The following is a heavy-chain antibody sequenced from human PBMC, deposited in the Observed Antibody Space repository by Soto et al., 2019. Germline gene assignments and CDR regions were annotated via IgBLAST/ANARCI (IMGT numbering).Heavy chain of an antibody. CDR2: IKQDGSDK. D-gene: IGHD6-13*01. V-gene: IGHV3-7*01. CDR3: ATSAAAPGNY. CDR1: GFTFSSYW. J-gene: IGHJ4*02. Sequence: GESLEISCAASGFTFSSYWMSWVRQAPGKGLEWVANIKQDGSDKYYVDSVKGRFTISRDNAKNSLYLQMNSLRAEDTAVYYCATSAAAPGNYWGQGTLVTVSS.